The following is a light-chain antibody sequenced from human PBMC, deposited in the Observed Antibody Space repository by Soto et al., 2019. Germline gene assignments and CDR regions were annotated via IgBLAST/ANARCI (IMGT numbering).Light chain of an antibody. Sequence: EIVLTQSPATLSLSPGERATLSCRASQSISSYLAWYQQKPGQAPRLLIYDASDRATGIPARFSGSGSGTDFTLTISSLEPEDFAVYYCQQRSNWPTSGQGSKLLIK. J-gene: IGKJ2*01. CDR3: QQRSNWPT. CDR2: DAS. V-gene: IGKV3-11*01. CDR1: QSISSY.